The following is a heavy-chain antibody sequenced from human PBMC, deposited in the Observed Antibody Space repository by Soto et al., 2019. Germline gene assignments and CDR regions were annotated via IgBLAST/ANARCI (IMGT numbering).Heavy chain of an antibody. J-gene: IGHJ3*02. V-gene: IGHV2-5*02. CDR2: IYWDDDK. Sequence: QITLKESGPALVKPTQTLTLTCTFSGFSLSTSGEGVGWIRQPPGKALEWLALIYWDDDKRYSPSLKSKLTITKDTSKNQVVLTMTNMDPVDTATYYCAHIAYYDNRHAFGIWDQGSLVTVSS. CDR3: AHIAYYDNRHAFGI. CDR1: GFSLSTSGEG. D-gene: IGHD3-22*01.